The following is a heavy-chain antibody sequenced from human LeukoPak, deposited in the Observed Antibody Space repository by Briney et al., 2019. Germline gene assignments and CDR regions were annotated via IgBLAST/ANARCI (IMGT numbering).Heavy chain of an antibody. V-gene: IGHV4-4*07. CDR2: IYTSGSN. CDR3: ARVTGYSYGYAPYNWFDP. D-gene: IGHD5-18*01. J-gene: IGHJ5*02. Sequence: SETLSLTCTVSGRSISSYYWSWIRQPAGKGLEWIGRIYTSGSNNYNPSLKSRVSMSVDTSKNQFSLKLSSMTAADTAVYYWARVTGYSYGYAPYNWFDPWGQGTLVTVSS. CDR1: GRSISSYY.